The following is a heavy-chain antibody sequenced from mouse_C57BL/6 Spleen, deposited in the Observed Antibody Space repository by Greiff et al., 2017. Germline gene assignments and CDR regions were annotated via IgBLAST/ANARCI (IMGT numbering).Heavy chain of an antibody. Sequence: EVQLQQSGPELVKPGASVKISCKASGYSFTDYNMNWVKQSNGKSLEWIGVINPNYGTTIYNQSFKGKATLTVDQSSSTAYMQLNSLTSEDSSVYYCAPYYGSSYGYFDVWGTGTTVTVSS. V-gene: IGHV1-39*01. CDR3: APYYGSSYGYFDV. CDR1: GYSFTDYN. D-gene: IGHD1-1*01. J-gene: IGHJ1*03. CDR2: INPNYGTT.